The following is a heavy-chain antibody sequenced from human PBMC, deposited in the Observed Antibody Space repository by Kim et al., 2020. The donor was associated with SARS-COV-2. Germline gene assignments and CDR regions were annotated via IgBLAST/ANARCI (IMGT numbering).Heavy chain of an antibody. CDR2: YDGRNK. V-gene: IGHV3-30*01. J-gene: IGHJ5*02. CDR3: ARPYDP. Sequence: YDGRNKYYADSVKGRFTISRDNSKNTLYLQMNSLRAEDTAVYYCARPYDPWGQGTLVTVSS.